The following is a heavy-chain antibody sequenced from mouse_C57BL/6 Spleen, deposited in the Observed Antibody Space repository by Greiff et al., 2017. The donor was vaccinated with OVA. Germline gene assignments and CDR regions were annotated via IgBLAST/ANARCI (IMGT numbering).Heavy chain of an antibody. CDR3: ARSTDGYYLDY. Sequence: VQLQQSGAELVRPGTSVKVSCKASGYAFTNYLIEWVQQRPGQGLEWIGVINPGSGGTNYNEKFKGKATLTADKSSSTAYMQLSSLTSEDSAVYFCARSTDGYYLDYWGQGTTLTVSS. CDR2: INPGSGGT. V-gene: IGHV1-54*01. J-gene: IGHJ2*01. CDR1: GYAFTNYL. D-gene: IGHD2-3*01.